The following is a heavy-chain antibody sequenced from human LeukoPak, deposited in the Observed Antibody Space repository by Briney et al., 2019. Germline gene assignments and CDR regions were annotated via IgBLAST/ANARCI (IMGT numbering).Heavy chain of an antibody. CDR3: ARAGYCSGGSCYGSDY. D-gene: IGHD2-15*01. CDR1: GFTFSNFK. CDR2: IDKTGIL. J-gene: IGHJ4*02. V-gene: IGHV3-48*02. Sequence: GGSLRLSCAASGFTFSNFKMIWVRQAPGKGLEWVSYIDKTGILDYADSVKGRITISRDKAKNSLYLQMNSLRDEDTAVYYCARAGYCSGGSCYGSDYWGQGTLVSVSS.